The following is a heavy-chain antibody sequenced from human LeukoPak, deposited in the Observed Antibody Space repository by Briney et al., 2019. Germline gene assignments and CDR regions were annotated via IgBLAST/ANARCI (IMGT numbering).Heavy chain of an antibody. D-gene: IGHD6-13*01. CDR1: GGSFSGYY. CDR3: ARSSDIAAAGTIDY. Sequence: KPLETLSLTCAVYGGSFSGYYWSWIRQPPGKGLEWIGEINHSGSTNYNPSLKSRVTISVDTSKNQFSLKLSSVTAADTAVCYCARSSDIAAAGTIDYWGQGTLVTVSS. CDR2: INHSGST. V-gene: IGHV4-34*01. J-gene: IGHJ4*02.